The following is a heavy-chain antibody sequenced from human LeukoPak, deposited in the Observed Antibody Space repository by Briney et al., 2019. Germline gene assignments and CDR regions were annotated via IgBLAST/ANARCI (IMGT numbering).Heavy chain of an antibody. CDR1: GFTFSSYA. CDR2: ISYDGSNK. D-gene: IGHD4-17*01. Sequence: WGSLRLSCAASGFTFSSYAMHWVRQAPGKGLEWVAVISYDGSNKYYADSVKGRFTISRDNSKNTLYLQMNSLRAEDTAVYYCASMTTVTTDDYWGQGTLVTVSS. J-gene: IGHJ4*02. V-gene: IGHV3-30*04. CDR3: ASMTTVTTDDY.